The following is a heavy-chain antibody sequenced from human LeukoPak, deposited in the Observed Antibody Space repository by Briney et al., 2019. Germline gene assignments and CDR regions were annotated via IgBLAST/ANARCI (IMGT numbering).Heavy chain of an antibody. CDR2: IIPIFGTA. Sequence: SVKVSCKASGGTFSSYAISWVRQAPGQGLEWMGGIIPIFGTANYAQKFQGGVTITADESTSTAYMELSSLRFEDTAVYYCARGAEYSYGYGVDYWGQGTLVTVSS. V-gene: IGHV1-69*13. J-gene: IGHJ4*02. CDR3: ARGAEYSYGYGVDY. CDR1: GGTFSSYA. D-gene: IGHD5-18*01.